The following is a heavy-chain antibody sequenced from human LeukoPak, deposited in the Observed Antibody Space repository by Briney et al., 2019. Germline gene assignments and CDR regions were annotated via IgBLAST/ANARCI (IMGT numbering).Heavy chain of an antibody. CDR2: INNSGST. J-gene: IGHJ4*02. CDR3: ARGAGYCTSTTCPSLDY. CDR1: GGSFSGYY. D-gene: IGHD2-2*01. Sequence: SETLSLTCAVYGGSFSGYYWSWVRQPPGKGLEWIGEINNSGSTNNNPSLTSRVTISADTPKKQFSLKLSSVTAADTAVYYCARGAGYCTSTTCPSLDYWGQGTLVTVSS. V-gene: IGHV4-34*01.